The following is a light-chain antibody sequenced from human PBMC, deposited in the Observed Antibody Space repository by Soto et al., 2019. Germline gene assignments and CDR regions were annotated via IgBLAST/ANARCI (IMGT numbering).Light chain of an antibody. CDR3: SSDAGNYNYV. CDR1: SSDVGTYNY. J-gene: IGLJ1*01. CDR2: EVT. Sequence: QSVLTQPPSASGSPGQSVTISCTGTSSDVGTYNYVSWYQQHPGKAPKLVIYEVTKRPAGVPDRFSGSKSGNTASLTVSGLQAEDEADYYCSSDAGNYNYVFGTGTKVTVL. V-gene: IGLV2-8*01.